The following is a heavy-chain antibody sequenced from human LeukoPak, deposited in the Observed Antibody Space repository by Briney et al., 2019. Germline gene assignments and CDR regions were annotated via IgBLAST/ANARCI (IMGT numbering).Heavy chain of an antibody. V-gene: IGHV4-59*01. CDR3: ARSPSPGYSYGFGWFDP. CDR1: GGSISSYY. D-gene: IGHD5-18*01. Sequence: SETLSLTCTVSGGSISSYYWSRIRQPPGKGLEWIGYIYYSGSTNYNPSLKSRVTISVDTSKNQFSLKLSSVTAADTAVYYCARSPSPGYSYGFGWFDPWGQGTLVTVSS. CDR2: IYYSGST. J-gene: IGHJ5*02.